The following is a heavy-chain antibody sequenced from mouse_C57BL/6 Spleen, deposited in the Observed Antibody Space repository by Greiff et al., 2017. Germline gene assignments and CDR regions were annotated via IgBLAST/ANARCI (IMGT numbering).Heavy chain of an antibody. J-gene: IGHJ3*01. V-gene: IGHV1-74*01. D-gene: IGHD2-3*01. CDR1: GYTFTSYW. CDR2: IHPSDSDT. Sequence: QVHVKQPGAELVKPGASVKVSCKASGYTFTSYWMHWVKQRPGQGLEWIGRIHPSDSDTNYNQKFKGKATLTVDKSSSTAYMQLSSLTSEDSAVYDCAIGRNDGYPAWFAYWGQGTLVTVSA. CDR3: AIGRNDGYPAWFAY.